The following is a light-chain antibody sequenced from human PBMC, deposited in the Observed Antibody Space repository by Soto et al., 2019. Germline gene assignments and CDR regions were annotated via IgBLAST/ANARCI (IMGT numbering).Light chain of an antibody. CDR1: QGISSY. CDR3: QQYYSYPLT. CDR2: AAS. J-gene: IGKJ1*01. Sequence: AIRMTQSPSSLSASTGDRVTITCRASQGISSYLAWHQQKPGKAAKLLIYAASTLQSGVPSRFSGSGSGTDFTLTISCLQSEDFATYYCQQYYSYPLTFGQGTKVDIK. V-gene: IGKV1-8*01.